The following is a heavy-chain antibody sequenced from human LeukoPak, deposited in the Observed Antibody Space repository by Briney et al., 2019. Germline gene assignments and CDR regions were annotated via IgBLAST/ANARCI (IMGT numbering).Heavy chain of an antibody. V-gene: IGHV5-51*01. CDR2: IYPGDSDT. CDR1: GYSFTNYY. CDR3: ARLRYSYGYFDY. Sequence: GESLKISCKGSGYSFTNYYIVWVRQMPGKGLEWMGIIYPGDSDTRYSPSFQGLVTISVDKSISTAYLQWSSLKASDTAMYYCARLRYSYGYFDYWGQGTLVTVSS. J-gene: IGHJ4*02. D-gene: IGHD5-18*01.